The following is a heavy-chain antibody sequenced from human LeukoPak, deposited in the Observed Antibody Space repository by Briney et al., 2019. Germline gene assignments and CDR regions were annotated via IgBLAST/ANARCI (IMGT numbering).Heavy chain of an antibody. V-gene: IGHV3-48*03. Sequence: GGSLRLSCAASGFTFSSYEMNWVRQAPGKGLEWLSYISSTGTTRYYADSVKGRFTISRDNAKNSLYLQMDSLRAEDTAVYYCASVTTRPGIVHFDSWGQGTLVTVSS. D-gene: IGHD1-1*01. CDR2: ISSTGTTR. CDR1: GFTFSSYE. CDR3: ASVTTRPGIVHFDS. J-gene: IGHJ4*02.